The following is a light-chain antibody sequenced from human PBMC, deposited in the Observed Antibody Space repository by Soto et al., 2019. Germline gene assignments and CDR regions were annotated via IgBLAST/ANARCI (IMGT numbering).Light chain of an antibody. CDR3: CSYAGSSTYYG. J-gene: IGLJ1*01. Sequence: HSALTQPASVSGSPGQSITISCTGTSSDVGSYNLVSWYQQHPGKAPKLMIYEGSKRPSGVSNRFSGSKSGNTASLTISGLQAEDEADYYCCSYAGSSTYYGFGTGNKLTVL. V-gene: IGLV2-23*01. CDR2: EGS. CDR1: SSDVGSYNL.